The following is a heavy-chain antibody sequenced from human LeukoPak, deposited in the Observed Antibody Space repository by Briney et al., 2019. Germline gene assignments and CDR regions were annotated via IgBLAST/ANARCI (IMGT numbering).Heavy chain of an antibody. J-gene: IGHJ4*02. Sequence: PSETLSLTCTVSGGSISSYYWSWIRQPPGKGLEWIGYIYYSGSTSYNPSLKSRVTISVDTSMNQFSLKLLSVTAADTAVYYCAREDSGYDDSPFDYWGQGILVTVSS. V-gene: IGHV4-59*01. CDR2: IYYSGST. D-gene: IGHD5-12*01. CDR1: GGSISSYY. CDR3: AREDSGYDDSPFDY.